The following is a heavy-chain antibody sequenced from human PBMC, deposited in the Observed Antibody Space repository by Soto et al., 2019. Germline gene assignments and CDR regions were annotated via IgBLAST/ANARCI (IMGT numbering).Heavy chain of an antibody. Sequence: PSETLSLTCAVSGGSISSSNWWSWVRQPPGKGLEWIGEIYHSGSTNYNPSLKSRAIISVDTSKNQFTLKLTSVTAEDTALYFCAGSSFLRSGDFFQGLDVWGKGTTVTVSS. D-gene: IGHD3-10*01. CDR2: IYHSGST. J-gene: IGHJ6*04. CDR1: GGSISSSNW. CDR3: AGSSFLRSGDFFQGLDV. V-gene: IGHV4-4*02.